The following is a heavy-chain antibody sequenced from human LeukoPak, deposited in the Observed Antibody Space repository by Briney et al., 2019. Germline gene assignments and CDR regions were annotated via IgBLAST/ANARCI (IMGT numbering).Heavy chain of an antibody. Sequence: SETLSLTCTVSGDSISSYYWSWIRQPPGKGLEWIGYIYYSGSTNYNPSLKSRVTISVDTSKNQFSLKLSSVTAADTAVYYCARANNYYDSSGYYEPAWFDPWGQGTLVTVSS. CDR2: IYYSGST. D-gene: IGHD3-22*01. V-gene: IGHV4-59*01. J-gene: IGHJ5*02. CDR1: GDSISSYY. CDR3: ARANNYYDSSGYYEPAWFDP.